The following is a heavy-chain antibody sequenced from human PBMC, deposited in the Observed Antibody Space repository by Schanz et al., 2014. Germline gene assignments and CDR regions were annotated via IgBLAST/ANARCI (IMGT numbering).Heavy chain of an antibody. J-gene: IGHJ3*02. D-gene: IGHD6-19*01. CDR2: IYSGGST. Sequence: EVHLVESGGCLAQPGGSLRLSCAASGFTVSSNYMSWVRQAPGKGLEWVAVIYSGGSTFYTDSVKGRFTISRDNSKNTLYLQMNSLIAEDTAVYYCAKCIGWYGRCAFDIWGQGTMVTVSS. CDR3: AKCIGWYGRCAFDI. CDR1: GFTVSSNY. V-gene: IGHV3-53*01.